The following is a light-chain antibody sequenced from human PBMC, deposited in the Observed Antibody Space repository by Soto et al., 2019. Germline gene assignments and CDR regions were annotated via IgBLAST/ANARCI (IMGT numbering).Light chain of an antibody. CDR3: HQRQSWPRT. Sequence: IGLTQSPASRSSFPGYRVTLSCSASQYVNTRLAWYQHRPGQAPRLLIYQTSIRAAGIPARFSASGSGTDFTLTISDVQPEDFALYYCHQRQSWPRTFGQGTKVDI. V-gene: IGKV3-11*01. J-gene: IGKJ1*01. CDR2: QTS. CDR1: QYVNTR.